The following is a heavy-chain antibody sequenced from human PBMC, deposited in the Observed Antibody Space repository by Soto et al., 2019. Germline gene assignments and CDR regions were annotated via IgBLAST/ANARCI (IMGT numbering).Heavy chain of an antibody. Sequence: ASVKVSCKTSGYSFTGYYIHWVRQAPGQGLEWMGWINPNSGATLYARKFQGRVIVSRDTSISTAFMELSSLSSDDTAVYYCARGPFNYHSSGYYVYWGQGTLVTVSS. CDR3: ARGPFNYHSSGYYVY. J-gene: IGHJ1*01. D-gene: IGHD3-22*01. CDR2: INPNSGAT. CDR1: GYSFTGYY. V-gene: IGHV1-2*02.